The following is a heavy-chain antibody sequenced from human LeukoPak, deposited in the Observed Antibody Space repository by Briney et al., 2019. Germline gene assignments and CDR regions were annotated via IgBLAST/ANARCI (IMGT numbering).Heavy chain of an antibody. Sequence: GGSLRLSCAASGFTFSSYWMHWVRQAPGKGLVWVSRINSDGRSTSSADSVKGRFTISRDNAKNTLYLQMNSLRVEDTAVYYCASQPGSGGSWGQGTLVTVSS. J-gene: IGHJ5*02. CDR2: INSDGRST. D-gene: IGHD1-14*01. V-gene: IGHV3-74*01. CDR3: ASQPGSGGS. CDR1: GFTFSSYW.